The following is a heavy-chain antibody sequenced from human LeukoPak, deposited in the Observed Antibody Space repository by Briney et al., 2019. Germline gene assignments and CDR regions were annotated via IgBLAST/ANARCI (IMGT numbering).Heavy chain of an antibody. D-gene: IGHD6-19*01. Sequence: GGSLRLSCAASGFTFSSYWMHWVRQAPGKGLVWVSRINSDGSSTSYADSVKGRFTISRDNAKNTLYLQMNSLRAEDKAVYYCAREGYSSGWYWDFDYWGQGTLVTVSS. CDR3: AREGYSSGWYWDFDY. CDR2: INSDGSST. J-gene: IGHJ4*02. CDR1: GFTFSSYW. V-gene: IGHV3-74*01.